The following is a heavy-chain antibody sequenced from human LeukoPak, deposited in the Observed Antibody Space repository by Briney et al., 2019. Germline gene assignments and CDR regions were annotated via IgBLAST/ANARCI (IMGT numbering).Heavy chain of an antibody. CDR2: VNPNSGNT. CDR3: ARGTSYYASGSYPDFDY. V-gene: IGHV1-8*03. D-gene: IGHD3-10*01. CDR1: GYTFANYE. J-gene: IGHJ4*02. Sequence: GASVKVSCKASGYTFANYEIHWVRQAIGQGLEWMAWVNPNSGNTNYAQKFQGRVTVTRNTFISTAYMELGSLGFEDTAVYYCARGTSYYASGSYPDFDYWGQGTLVTVSS.